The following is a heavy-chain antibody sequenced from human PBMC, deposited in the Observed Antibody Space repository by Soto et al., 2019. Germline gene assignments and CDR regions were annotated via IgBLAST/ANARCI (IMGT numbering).Heavy chain of an antibody. CDR2: IRSKAYGGTT. J-gene: IGHJ6*02. V-gene: IGHV3-49*03. Sequence: GGSLRLSCTGSGFTFGDYAMSWSRQAPGKGLEWVGVIRSKAYGGTTESAASVKGRFTISRDDSRSIAYLQMNSLQSEDTGVYYCTRYTSTSRYSYFGMDVWGHGTTVTV. CDR1: GFTFGDYA. D-gene: IGHD2-2*01. CDR3: TRYTSTSRYSYFGMDV.